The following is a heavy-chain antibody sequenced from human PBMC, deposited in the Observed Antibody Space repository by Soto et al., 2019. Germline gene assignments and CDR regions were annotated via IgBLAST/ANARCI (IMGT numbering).Heavy chain of an antibody. CDR2: INAGNGDT. V-gene: IGHV1-3*01. D-gene: IGHD5-12*01. CDR3: ARAISGYVT. Sequence: QVQLVQSGAEMKKPGASVKLSCKASGITYNTYAIHWVRQAPGQGLEWMGWINAGNGDTRYSQNFQGRVTLTRDTSASTVYMDLDSLKFEDTGVYYCARAISGYVTWGQGTLVTVSS. CDR1: GITYNTYA. J-gene: IGHJ4*02.